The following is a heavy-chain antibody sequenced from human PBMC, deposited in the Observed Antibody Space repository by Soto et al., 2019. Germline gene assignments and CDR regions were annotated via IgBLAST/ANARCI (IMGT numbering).Heavy chain of an antibody. Sequence: EASVKVSCKASGYTFTSYGISWVRQAPGQGLEWMGWISAYNGNTNYAQKFQGRVTMTKDTSTDTAYMELSSLRAEDTAEYYCAKGTSREVAAAAGYNYYFGMDVWGQGTTVTVSS. D-gene: IGHD2-15*01. J-gene: IGHJ6*02. V-gene: IGHV1-18*01. CDR3: AKGTSREVAAAAGYNYYFGMDV. CDR2: ISAYNGNT. CDR1: GYTFTSYG.